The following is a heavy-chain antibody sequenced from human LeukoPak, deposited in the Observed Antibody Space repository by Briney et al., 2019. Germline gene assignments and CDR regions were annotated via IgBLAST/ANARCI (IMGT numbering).Heavy chain of an antibody. CDR1: GGTFSSYA. D-gene: IGHD5-12*01. CDR2: ISAYNGNT. CDR3: ARVYSGYDIFRIGENFDY. V-gene: IGHV1-18*01. J-gene: IGHJ4*02. Sequence: GASVKVSCKASGGTFSSYAISWVRQAPGQGLEWMGWISAYNGNTNYAQKLQGRVTMTTDTSTSTAYMELRSLRSDDTAVYYCARVYSGYDIFRIGENFDYWGQGTLVTVSS.